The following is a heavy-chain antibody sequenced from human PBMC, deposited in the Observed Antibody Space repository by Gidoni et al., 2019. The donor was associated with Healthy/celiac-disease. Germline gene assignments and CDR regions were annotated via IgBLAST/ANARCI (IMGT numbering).Heavy chain of an antibody. D-gene: IGHD3-22*01. CDR3: ARTPQDYYDSSGVYFQH. Sequence: QVQLQESGPGLVKPSETLSLTCTVSGGSISSYYWSWIRQPPGKGLEWIGYIYYSGSTNYNPSLKSRVTISVDTSKNQFSLKLSSVTAADTAVYYCARTPQDYYDSSGVYFQHWGQGTLVTVSS. CDR1: GGSISSYY. J-gene: IGHJ1*01. V-gene: IGHV4-59*01. CDR2: IYYSGST.